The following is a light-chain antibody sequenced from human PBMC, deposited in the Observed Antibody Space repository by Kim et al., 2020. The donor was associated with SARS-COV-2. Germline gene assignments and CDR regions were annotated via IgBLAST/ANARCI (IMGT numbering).Light chain of an antibody. Sequence: EMVMTQSPATLSVSPGARATLSCRASQSVSSNLAWYQQKPGQAPRLLIYAASTRATDIPDRFSGSGSGTEFTLTISSLQSEDFAVYYCLQYNYWPLWTFGQGTKVEI. CDR2: AAS. J-gene: IGKJ1*01. CDR3: LQYNYWPLWT. V-gene: IGKV3-15*01. CDR1: QSVSSN.